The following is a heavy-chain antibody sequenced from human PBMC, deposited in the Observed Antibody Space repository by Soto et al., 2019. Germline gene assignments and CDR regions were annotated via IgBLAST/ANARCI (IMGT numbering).Heavy chain of an antibody. Sequence: QVQLQQWGAGLLKPSETLSLTCAVYGGSISSSTNYYWSWIRQPPGKGLEWIGEMSHSGGTHFNPALRRRVTISVDTSKNQCALEMTSVAAADTALYYCVRVERGTATTVVDAFDIWGRGTMVTVSS. V-gene: IGHV4-34*01. CDR3: VRVERGTATTVVDAFDI. D-gene: IGHD1-1*01. J-gene: IGHJ3*02. CDR1: GGSISSSTNYY. CDR2: MSHSGGT.